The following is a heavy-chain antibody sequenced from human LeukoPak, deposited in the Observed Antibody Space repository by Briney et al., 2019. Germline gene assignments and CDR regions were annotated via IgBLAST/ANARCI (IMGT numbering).Heavy chain of an antibody. CDR1: GGTFGSYA. V-gene: IGHV1-69*04. J-gene: IGHJ6*02. CDR3: ARDRIFGVVISYHYGMDV. CDR2: IIPIFGIA. Sequence: GASVKVSCKASGGTFGSYAISWVRQAPGQGLEWMGRIIPIFGIANYAQKFQGRVTITADKSTSTAYMELSSLRSEDTAVYYCARDRIFGVVISYHYGMDVWGQGTTVTVSS. D-gene: IGHD3-3*01.